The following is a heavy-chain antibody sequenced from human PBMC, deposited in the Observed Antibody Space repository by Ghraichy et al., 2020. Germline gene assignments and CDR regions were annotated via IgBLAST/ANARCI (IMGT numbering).Heavy chain of an antibody. J-gene: IGHJ4*02. CDR3: AKLSTLREPPDY. D-gene: IGHD1-14*01. CDR1: GFTFSSYG. V-gene: IGHV3-30*18. Sequence: GESLNISCAASGFTFSSYGMHWVRQAPGKGLEWVAVISYDGSNKYYADSVKGRFTISRDNSKNTLYLQMNSLRAEDTAVYYCAKLSTLREPPDYWGQGTLVTVSS. CDR2: ISYDGSNK.